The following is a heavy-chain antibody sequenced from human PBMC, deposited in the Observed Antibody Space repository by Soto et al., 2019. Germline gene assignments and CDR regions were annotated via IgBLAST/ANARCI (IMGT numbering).Heavy chain of an antibody. CDR1: GGSISSKNYY. D-gene: IGHD3-22*01. V-gene: IGHV4-39*01. J-gene: IGHJ4*02. CDR3: ARRPSYYYDSSGFDPFDY. CDR2: IYYSRTT. Sequence: SETLSLTCRVSGGSISSKNYYRGWISQTPGKGQEWIGIIYYSRTTYYNPSLKSRVIISVDTSKNQFSLKLSSVTAADTAVYYFARRPSYYYDSSGFDPFDYWGQGTLVTVSS.